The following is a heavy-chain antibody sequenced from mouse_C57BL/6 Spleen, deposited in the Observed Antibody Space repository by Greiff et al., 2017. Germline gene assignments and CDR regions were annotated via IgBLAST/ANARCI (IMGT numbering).Heavy chain of an antibody. Sequence: EVMLVESGEGLVKPGGSLKLSCAASGFTFSSYAMSWVRQTPEKRLEWVAYISSGGDYIYYADTVKGRFTISRDNARNTLYLQMSSLKSEDTAMYYCTRGRFTTVVGGAMDYWGQGTSVTVSS. CDR2: ISSGGDYI. D-gene: IGHD1-1*01. V-gene: IGHV5-9-1*02. J-gene: IGHJ4*01. CDR3: TRGRFTTVVGGAMDY. CDR1: GFTFSSYA.